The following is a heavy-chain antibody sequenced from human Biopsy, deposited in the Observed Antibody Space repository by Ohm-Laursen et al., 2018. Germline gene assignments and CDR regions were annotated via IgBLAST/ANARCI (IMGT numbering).Heavy chain of an antibody. J-gene: IGHJ3*02. CDR1: GGSIDFKY. Sequence: SDTLSLTCSVSGGSIDFKYWTWIRQSADKGLEWIGRITPTGVTHYNPSLESRVTMSLDTSKKLFSLKLSSLTAADTAVYYCARGQDYGGNKAFDIWGQGTKVTVSP. V-gene: IGHV4-4*07. D-gene: IGHD4-23*01. CDR2: ITPTGVT. CDR3: ARGQDYGGNKAFDI.